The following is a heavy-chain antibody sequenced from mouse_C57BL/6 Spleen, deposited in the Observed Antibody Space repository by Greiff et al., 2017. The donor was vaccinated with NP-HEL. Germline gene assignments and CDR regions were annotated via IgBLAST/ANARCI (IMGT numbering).Heavy chain of an antibody. J-gene: IGHJ4*01. D-gene: IGHD1-1*01. CDR3: VRHKTTVPYAMDY. Sequence: EVKVIESGGGLVQPKGSLKLSCAASGFSFNTYAMNWVRQAPGKGLEWVARIRSKSNNYATYYADSVKDRFTISRDDSESMLYLQMNNLKTEDTAMYYFVRHKTTVPYAMDYWGQGTSVTVSS. CDR1: GFSFNTYA. CDR2: IRSKSNNYAT. V-gene: IGHV10-1*01.